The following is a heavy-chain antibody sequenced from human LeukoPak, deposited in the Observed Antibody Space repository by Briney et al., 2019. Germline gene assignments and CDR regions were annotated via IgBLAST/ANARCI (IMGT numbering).Heavy chain of an antibody. J-gene: IGHJ4*02. CDR1: GFTFSSYG. CDR2: IWYGGSNK. CDR3: AKNSEEWEVLGVFDY. V-gene: IGHV3-30*02. Sequence: PGGSLRLSCAASGFTFSSYGMHWVRQAPGKGLEWVAVIWYGGSNKYYADSVKGRFTISRDNSKNTLYLQMNSLRAEDTALYYCAKNSEEWEVLGVFDYWGQGTLVTVSS. D-gene: IGHD1-26*01.